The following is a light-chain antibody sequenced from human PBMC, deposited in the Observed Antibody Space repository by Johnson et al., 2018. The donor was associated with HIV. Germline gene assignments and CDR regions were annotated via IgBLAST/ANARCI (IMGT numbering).Light chain of an antibody. J-gene: IGLJ1*01. CDR3: GTWDTSLTTGGV. Sequence: QSVLTQPPSVSAAPGQKVTISCSGSSSNIGNNYVSWYQQFPETAPKLLIYDNNKRPSGIPDRFSGSKSGTSATLGLAGLPTGDEADYYCGTWDTSLTTGGVFGTGTKVTVL. V-gene: IGLV1-51*01. CDR1: SSNIGNNY. CDR2: DNN.